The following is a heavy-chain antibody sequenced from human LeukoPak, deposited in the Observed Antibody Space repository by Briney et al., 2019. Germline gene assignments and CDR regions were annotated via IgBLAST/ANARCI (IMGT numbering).Heavy chain of an antibody. D-gene: IGHD3-10*01. CDR3: AKDLWFGELAH. CDR2: ISSTGGTT. J-gene: IGHJ4*02. V-gene: IGHV3-23*01. CDR1: GFTFSSYS. Sequence: PGGSLRLSCAASGFTFSSYSMNWVRQAPGKGLEWVSSISSTGGTTYYADSVKGRFTISRDNSKNTLYLQMNSLRAEDTAVYYCAKDLWFGELAHWGQGTLVTVSS.